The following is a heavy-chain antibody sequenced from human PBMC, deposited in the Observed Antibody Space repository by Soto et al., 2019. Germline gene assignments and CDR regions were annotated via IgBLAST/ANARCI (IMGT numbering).Heavy chain of an antibody. V-gene: IGHV1-8*02. Sequence: ASVKVSCKASGYDFTAYEINWVRQASGQGLEWMGWMNPINGATGTARRFQGRVSLSRNTATGTAYLELTSLRSDDTAVYYCGEGPSPTAPAGGTPHYYPKDVWGQGTTVTVSS. J-gene: IGHJ6*02. D-gene: IGHD6-13*01. CDR1: GYDFTAYE. CDR2: MNPINGAT. CDR3: GEGPSPTAPAGGTPHYYPKDV.